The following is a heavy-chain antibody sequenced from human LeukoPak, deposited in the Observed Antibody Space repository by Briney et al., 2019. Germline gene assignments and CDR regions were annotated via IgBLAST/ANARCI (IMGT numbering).Heavy chain of an antibody. CDR1: GGSISSSNW. D-gene: IGHD2-2*01. CDR2: IYHSGST. CDR3: AVLVVGPFGYYYGMDV. J-gene: IGHJ6*04. V-gene: IGHV4-4*02. Sequence: PSGTLSLTCAVSGGSISSSNWWSWVRQPPGQGLEWIGEIYHSGSTNYNPSLKSRVTISVDKSKNQFSLKLSSVTAADTAVYYCAVLVVGPFGYYYGMDVWGKGTTVTVSS.